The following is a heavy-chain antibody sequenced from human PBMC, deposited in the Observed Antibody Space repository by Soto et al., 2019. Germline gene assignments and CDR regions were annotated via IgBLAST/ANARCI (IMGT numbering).Heavy chain of an antibody. J-gene: IGHJ6*02. V-gene: IGHV3-21*01. CDR1: GFTFSSYS. Sequence: EVQLVESGGGLVKPGGSLRLSCAASGFTFSSYSMNWVRQAPGKGLEWVSSISSSSSYIYYADSVKGRFTISRDNAKNSLDLQMNSLRAEDTAVYYCARDVGYCSSTSCPGVGYYYYGMDVWGQGTTVTVSS. CDR2: ISSSSSYI. D-gene: IGHD2-2*01. CDR3: ARDVGYCSSTSCPGVGYYYYGMDV.